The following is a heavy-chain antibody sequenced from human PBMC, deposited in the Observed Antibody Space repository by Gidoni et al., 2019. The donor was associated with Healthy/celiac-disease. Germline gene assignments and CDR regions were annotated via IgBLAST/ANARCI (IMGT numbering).Heavy chain of an antibody. CDR3: ARVAHYYDSSGYAFDI. V-gene: IGHV3-21*01. Sequence: EVQLVESGGGLVKPGGSLRLSCAASGFTFSSYSMNWVRQAPGKGLEWVSSISSSSSYIYYADSVKGRFTISRDNAKNSLYLQMNSLRAEDTAVYYCARVAHYYDSSGYAFDIWGQGTMVTVSS. J-gene: IGHJ3*02. CDR2: ISSSSSYI. D-gene: IGHD3-22*01. CDR1: GFTFSSYS.